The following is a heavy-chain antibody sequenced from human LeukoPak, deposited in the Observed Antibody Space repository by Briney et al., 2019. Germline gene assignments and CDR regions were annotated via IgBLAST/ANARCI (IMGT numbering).Heavy chain of an antibody. Sequence: GGSLRLSCAASGFTFSSYEMNWVRQAPGKGLEWVSSISSSSSSYIYYADSVKGRFTISRDNAKNSLYLQMNSLRAEDTAVYYCASGYDFWSGYYVSYFDYWGQGTLVTVSS. V-gene: IGHV3-21*01. CDR1: GFTFSSYE. CDR2: ISSSSSSYI. J-gene: IGHJ4*02. D-gene: IGHD3-3*01. CDR3: ASGYDFWSGYYVSYFDY.